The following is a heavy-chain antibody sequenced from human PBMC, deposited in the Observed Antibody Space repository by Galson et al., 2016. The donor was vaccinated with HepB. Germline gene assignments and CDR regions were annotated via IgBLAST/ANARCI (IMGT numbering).Heavy chain of an antibody. CDR3: TTWLSHHFDY. D-gene: IGHD2/OR15-2a*01. Sequence: SLRLSCAASGFTFRNYALSWVRRAPGKGLEWVSHIDGPTPNTHYADSVRGRFPIYRDHSRDPLYLQMDSLTAEDSAIYYCTTWLSHHFDYWGQGTRVTVSS. V-gene: IGHV3-23*01. CDR1: GFTFRNYA. CDR2: IDGPTPNT. J-gene: IGHJ4*02.